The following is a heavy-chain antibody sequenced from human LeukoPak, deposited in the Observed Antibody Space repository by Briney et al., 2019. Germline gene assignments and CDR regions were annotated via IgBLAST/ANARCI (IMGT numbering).Heavy chain of an antibody. Sequence: SETLSLTCDVSGDSISSGYYCGWIRQPPGKGLEWIGSIYHSGSTTYNPSLKSPVTISADTSKNQFSLKVRCVPAGDTAVYYCARNSSGWFFDYWGQGTLVTVSS. CDR3: ARNSSGWFFDY. CDR2: IYHSGST. J-gene: IGHJ4*02. CDR1: GDSISSGYY. D-gene: IGHD6-19*01. V-gene: IGHV4-38-2*01.